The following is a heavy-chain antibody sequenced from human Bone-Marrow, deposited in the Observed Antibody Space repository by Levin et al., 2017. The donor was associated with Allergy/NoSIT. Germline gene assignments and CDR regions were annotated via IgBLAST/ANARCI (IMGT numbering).Heavy chain of an antibody. CDR3: ARDQKYEVLYYHYYYGLDV. D-gene: IGHD2/OR15-2a*01. CDR2: IYFRSKWLT. V-gene: IGHV6-1*01. J-gene: IGHJ6*02. CDR1: GDSVSSTEAA. Sequence: SQTLSLTCAISGDSVSSTEAAWNWIRQSPSRGLEWLGKIYFRSKWLTEYAGSVESRITIDSDTSLNQVSLQLRSVTPEDTAVYFCARDQKYEVLYYHYYYGLDVWGPGTTVTVSS.